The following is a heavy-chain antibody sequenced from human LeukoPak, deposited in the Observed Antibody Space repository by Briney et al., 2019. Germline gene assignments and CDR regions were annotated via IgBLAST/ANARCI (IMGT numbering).Heavy chain of an antibody. CDR2: ISAYNGNT. V-gene: IGHV1-18*01. J-gene: IGHJ6*03. CDR1: GYTFTSYG. CDR3: ARGGPPEFGRIYYCYYMDV. Sequence: ASVKVSCKASGYTFTSYGISWVRQAPGQGLEWMGWISAYNGNTNYAQKLQGRVTMTTDTSTSTAYMELRSLRSDDTAVYYCARGGPPEFGRIYYCYYMDVWGKGTTVTISS. D-gene: IGHD3-10*01.